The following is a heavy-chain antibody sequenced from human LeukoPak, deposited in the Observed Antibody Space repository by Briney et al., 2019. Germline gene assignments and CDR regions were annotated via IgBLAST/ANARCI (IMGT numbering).Heavy chain of an antibody. CDR3: ARDAAIYDTSAYYYLW. V-gene: IGHV1-46*01. CDR2: INPSGGST. CDR1: GYTFTSYY. J-gene: IGHJ4*02. D-gene: IGHD3-22*01. Sequence: GASVKVSCKASGYTFTSYYMHWVRQAPGQGLEWMGIINPSGGSTSYAQKFQGRVTITADESTSTAYMELSSLRSEDTAVYYCARDAAIYDTSAYYYLWWGQGTLVTVSS.